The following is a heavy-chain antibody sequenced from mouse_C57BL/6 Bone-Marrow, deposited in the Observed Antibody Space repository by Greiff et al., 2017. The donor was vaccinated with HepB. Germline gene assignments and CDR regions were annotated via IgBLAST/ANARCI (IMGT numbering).Heavy chain of an antibody. V-gene: IGHV2-2*01. CDR3: ARNYGQLRLRGKAIDY. J-gene: IGHJ4*01. CDR1: GFSLTSYG. D-gene: IGHD3-2*02. CDR2: IWSGGST. Sequence: QVQLQQSGPGLVQPSQSLSITCTVSGFSLTSYGVHWVRQSPGKGLEWLGVIWSGGSTDYNAAFISRLSISKDNSKSQVFFKMNSLQADDTAIYYCARNYGQLRLRGKAIDYWGQGPSVTVSS.